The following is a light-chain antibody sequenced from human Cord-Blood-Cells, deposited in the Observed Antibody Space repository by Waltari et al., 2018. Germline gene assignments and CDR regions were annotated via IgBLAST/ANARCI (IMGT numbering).Light chain of an antibody. Sequence: EIVLTQSPATLSLSPAERATLSCRASQSVSSYLAWYQQKPGQAPRLLIYDASNRATGIPARFSGSGSGTDFTLTISSLEPEDFAVYYCQRRSNWPITFGQGTRLEIK. J-gene: IGKJ5*01. CDR2: DAS. CDR3: QRRSNWPIT. CDR1: QSVSSY. V-gene: IGKV3-11*01.